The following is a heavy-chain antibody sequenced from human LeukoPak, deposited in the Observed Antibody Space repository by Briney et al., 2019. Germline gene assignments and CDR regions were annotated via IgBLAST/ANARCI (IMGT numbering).Heavy chain of an antibody. CDR3: ARLAVAGWDVRY. V-gene: IGHV3-23*01. CDR2: IFPSSVEI. J-gene: IGHJ4*02. Sequence: GGSLRLSCAASGFTFSDFPMIWVRQAPGKGLEWVSTIFPSSVEIHYADSVKGRFTISRDNSKNTLYLQMSSLRAEDTAIYYCARLAVAGWDVRYWGQGTLVTVSS. CDR1: GFTFSDFP. D-gene: IGHD6-19*01.